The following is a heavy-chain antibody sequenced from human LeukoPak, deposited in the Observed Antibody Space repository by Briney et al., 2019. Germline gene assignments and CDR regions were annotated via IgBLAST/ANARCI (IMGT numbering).Heavy chain of an antibody. D-gene: IGHD5-24*01. J-gene: IGHJ4*02. CDR1: GFTVSSNY. CDR2: IYSGGST. CDR3: AREEPKRWLQF. Sequence: PGGSLRLSCAASGFTVSSNYMSWVRQAPGKGLEWVSVIYSGGSTYYADSVKGRFTISRDNSKNTLYLQMNSLRAEDTAVYYCAREEPKRWLQFGGQGTLVTVSS. V-gene: IGHV3-53*01.